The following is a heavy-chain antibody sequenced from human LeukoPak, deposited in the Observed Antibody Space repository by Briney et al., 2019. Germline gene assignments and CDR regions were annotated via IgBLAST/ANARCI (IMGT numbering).Heavy chain of an antibody. D-gene: IGHD2-15*01. CDR1: GFTFSNYG. CDR2: IRSDGSNT. CDR3: AKTLTDYCSGGSCYSGSYYSDY. Sequence: PGGSLRLSCAASGFTFSNYGMHWVRQAPGKGLEWVAFIRSDGSNTYYADSVKGRFTISRDNSKNTLYLQMNSLRAEDTAVYYCAKTLTDYCSGGSCYSGSYYSDYWGQGTLVTVSP. J-gene: IGHJ4*02. V-gene: IGHV3-30*02.